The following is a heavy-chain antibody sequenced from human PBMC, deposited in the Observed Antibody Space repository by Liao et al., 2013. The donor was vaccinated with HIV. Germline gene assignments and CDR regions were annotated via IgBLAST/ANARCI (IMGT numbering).Heavy chain of an antibody. CDR3: ARGGLVWYGEVVGYFDY. J-gene: IGHJ4*02. V-gene: IGHV4-34*01. Sequence: QVQLHQWGTGLLKPSETLSLTCAVYGGSFSGFYWSWVRQPQGRDWSGLGKVNHSGSTNYNSSLKRRVRMSVDTSKNQFSLKLNSVTAADTAVYYCARGGLVWYGEVVGYFDYWGQGTLVTVSS. D-gene: IGHD3-10*01. CDR2: VNHSGST. CDR1: GGSFSGFY.